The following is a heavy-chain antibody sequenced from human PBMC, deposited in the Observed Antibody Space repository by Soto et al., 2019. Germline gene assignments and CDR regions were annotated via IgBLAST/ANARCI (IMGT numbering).Heavy chain of an antibody. CDR3: ARGGYCTSTSCFYDYMDV. D-gene: IGHD2-2*01. V-gene: IGHV4-59*01. J-gene: IGHJ6*03. CDR1: GGFISSYY. Sequence: PSETLSLTCSVSGGFISSYYWSWIRQPPGKGLEWIGNIYYTGSTNYNPSLKSRVTISVDTSKHQFSLKLSSVTAADTALYYCARGGYCTSTSCFYDYMDVWGKGTTVTVSS. CDR2: IYYTGST.